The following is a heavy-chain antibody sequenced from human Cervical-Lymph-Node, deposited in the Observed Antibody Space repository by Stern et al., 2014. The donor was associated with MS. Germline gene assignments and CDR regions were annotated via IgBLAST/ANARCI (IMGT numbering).Heavy chain of an antibody. CDR2: IYWDDDT. J-gene: IGHJ4*02. Sequence: QITLQESGPTLVIPTQTLTLTCTFSGFSLTTNGVAVGRIRQPPGKALEWLARIYWDDDTRYSPSLKSRLTITKDTSKNQVLLTMTNVEPVDTATYYCAHRDDWQLDFAYWGQGILVTVSS. CDR1: GFSLTTNGVA. D-gene: IGHD6-6*01. V-gene: IGHV2-5*02. CDR3: AHRDDWQLDFAY.